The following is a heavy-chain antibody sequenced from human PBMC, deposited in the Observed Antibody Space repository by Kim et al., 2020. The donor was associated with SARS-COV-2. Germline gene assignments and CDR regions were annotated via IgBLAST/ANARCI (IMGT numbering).Heavy chain of an antibody. Sequence: GESLKISCKGSGYTFPIYWIAWVRQMPGKGLGWMGTIYPGDSDTRYSPSFQGQVTISADRSTSTAYLQWSSLKASDTAIYYFARRKNAGAGGYFDYWGQG. D-gene: IGHD7-27*01. CDR1: GYTFPIYW. J-gene: IGHJ4*02. V-gene: IGHV5-51*01. CDR3: ARRKNAGAGGYFDY. CDR2: IYPGDSDT.